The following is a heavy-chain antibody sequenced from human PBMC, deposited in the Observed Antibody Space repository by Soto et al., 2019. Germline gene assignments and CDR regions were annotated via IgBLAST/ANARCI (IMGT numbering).Heavy chain of an antibody. CDR1: GFTFSSYA. CDR3: ARDIVYCGGDCFHDYGMDV. CDR2: ISYDGSNK. V-gene: IGHV3-30-3*01. Sequence: QVQLVESGGGVVQPGRSLRLSCAASGFTFSSYAMHWVRQAPGKGLEWVAVISYDGSNKYYADSVKGRFTISRDNSKNTLYLQMHSLRAEDTAVYYCARDIVYCGGDCFHDYGMDVWGQGTTVTVSS. J-gene: IGHJ6*02. D-gene: IGHD2-21*02.